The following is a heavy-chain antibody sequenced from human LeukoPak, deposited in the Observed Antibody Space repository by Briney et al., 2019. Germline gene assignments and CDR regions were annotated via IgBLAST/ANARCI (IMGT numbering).Heavy chain of an antibody. V-gene: IGHV3-48*01. CDR1: GFTFSSYS. CDR2: ISSSSSTI. J-gene: IGHJ3*02. D-gene: IGHD3-16*01. Sequence: GGSLRLSCAASGFTFSSYSMNWVRQAPGKGLEWVSYISSSSSTIYYADPVKGRFTISRDNAKNSLYLQMNSLRAEDTAVYYCARAENYDYVWGSYPDAFDIWGQGTMVTVSS. CDR3: ARAENYDYVWGSYPDAFDI.